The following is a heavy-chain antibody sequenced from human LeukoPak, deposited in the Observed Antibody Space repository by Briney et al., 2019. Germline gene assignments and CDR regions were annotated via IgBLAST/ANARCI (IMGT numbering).Heavy chain of an antibody. J-gene: IGHJ4*02. CDR3: ARPSVGSSFAS. Sequence: ASVKVSFKASGYTGTIYDMHWGRLPPRQGLGRMGIINPNYGSTSNAQKFQSRVTITRDASSSTHYTVLSSLISDDTTVHYCARPSVGSSFASWGQGTLVTVSS. V-gene: IGHV1-46*01. D-gene: IGHD3-10*01. CDR2: INPNYGST. CDR1: GYTGTIYD.